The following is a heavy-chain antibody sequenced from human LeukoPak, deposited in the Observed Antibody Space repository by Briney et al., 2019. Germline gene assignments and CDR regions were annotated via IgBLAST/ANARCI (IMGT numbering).Heavy chain of an antibody. CDR2: IKKDGGEQ. Sequence: PGGSLRLSCAASGFTFSTYWMTWVRQAPGKGLEWVANIKKDGGEQYYGDSVKGRFTISRDNTKNSPYLQMNSLRAEDTAMYYCTTYYDSGPSKDWGQGTLVTVSS. CDR3: TTYYDSGPSKD. V-gene: IGHV3-7*03. J-gene: IGHJ4*02. D-gene: IGHD3-22*01. CDR1: GFTFSTYW.